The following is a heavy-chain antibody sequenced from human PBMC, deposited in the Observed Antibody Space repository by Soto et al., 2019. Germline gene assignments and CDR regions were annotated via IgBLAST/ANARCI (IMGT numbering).Heavy chain of an antibody. J-gene: IGHJ5*02. D-gene: IGHD3-3*01. CDR3: ASDLRGITIFGVVIIENWFDP. Sequence: ASVKVSCKASGYTFTSYDINWVRQATGQGLEWMGWMNPNSGNTGYAQKFQGRVTMTRNTSISTAYMELSSLRSEDTAVDYCASDLRGITIFGVVIIENWFDPWGQGTLVTVSS. V-gene: IGHV1-8*01. CDR2: MNPNSGNT. CDR1: GYTFTSYD.